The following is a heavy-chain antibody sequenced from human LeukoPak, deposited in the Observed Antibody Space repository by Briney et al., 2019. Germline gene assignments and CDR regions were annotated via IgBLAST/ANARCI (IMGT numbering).Heavy chain of an antibody. V-gene: IGHV1-2*02. Sequence: ASVRVSCKASGYTFTGYYMHWVRQAPGQGLEWMGWINPNSGGTNYAQKFQGRVTMTRDTSISTAYMELSRLRSDDTAVYYCARIGIAAAPRDLRYWGQGTLVTVSS. J-gene: IGHJ4*02. CDR1: GYTFTGYY. CDR2: INPNSGGT. D-gene: IGHD6-13*01. CDR3: ARIGIAAAPRDLRY.